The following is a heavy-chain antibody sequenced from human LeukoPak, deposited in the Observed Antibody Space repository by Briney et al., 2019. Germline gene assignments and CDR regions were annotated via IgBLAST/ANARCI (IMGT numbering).Heavy chain of an antibody. D-gene: IGHD3-10*01. J-gene: IGHJ3*02. CDR3: ARDRAWFGEFDAFDI. CDR2: IYHSGST. V-gene: IGHV4-39*07. CDR1: GGSISSSSYY. Sequence: KTSETLSLTCTVSGGSISSSSYYWGWTRQPPGKGLEWIGSIYHSGSTYYNPSLKSRVTISVDTSKNQFSLKLSFVTAADTAVYYCARDRAWFGEFDAFDIWGQGTMVTVSS.